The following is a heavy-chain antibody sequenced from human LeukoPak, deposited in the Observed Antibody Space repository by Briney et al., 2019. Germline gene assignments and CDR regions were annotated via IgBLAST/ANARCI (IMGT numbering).Heavy chain of an antibody. CDR1: GFTFSSYW. V-gene: IGHV3-7*01. J-gene: IGHJ3*02. CDR2: IKEDESEK. Sequence: GGSLRLSCAASGFTFSSYWMSWVRQAPGKELEWVANIKEDESEKYYVDSVKGRFTISRDNARNSLYLQMNSLRAEDTAIYYCANEGGGAFDIWSQGTMVTVSS. CDR3: ANEGGGAFDI.